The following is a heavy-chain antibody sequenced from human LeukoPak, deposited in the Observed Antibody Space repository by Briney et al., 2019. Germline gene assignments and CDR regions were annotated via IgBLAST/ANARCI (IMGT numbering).Heavy chain of an antibody. CDR3: ARAETYYDFWSGYLNWFDP. D-gene: IGHD3-3*01. CDR2: IYYSGST. CDR1: GDSISNRNSY. J-gene: IGHJ5*02. Sequence: SETLSLTCAVSGDSISNRNSYWGWIRQPPGKGLEWIGSIYYSGSTHYTSSLKSRVTISADTSKNQFSLKLSSVTAADTAVYYCARAETYYDFWSGYLNWFDPWGQGTLVTVSS. V-gene: IGHV4-39*01.